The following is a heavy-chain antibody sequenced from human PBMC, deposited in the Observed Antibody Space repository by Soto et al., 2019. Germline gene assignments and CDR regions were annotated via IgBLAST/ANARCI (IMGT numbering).Heavy chain of an antibody. D-gene: IGHD3-22*01. CDR1: GGSISSYY. CDR2: IYYSGST. Sequence: SETLSLTCTVSGGSISSYYWSWIRQPPGKGLEWIGYIYYSGSTNYNPSLKSRVTISVDTSKNQFSLKLSSVTAADTDVYYCARISADSSSYYYYNYYYMDDWGKGTTVTVSS. CDR3: ARISADSSSYYYYNYYYMDD. J-gene: IGHJ6*03. V-gene: IGHV4-59*12.